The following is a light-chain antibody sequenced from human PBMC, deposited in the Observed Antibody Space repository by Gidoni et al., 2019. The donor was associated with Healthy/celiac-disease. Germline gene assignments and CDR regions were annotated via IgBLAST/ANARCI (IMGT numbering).Light chain of an antibody. V-gene: IGLV2-14*01. CDR3: SSYTSSSTLDV. Sequence: QSALTQPASVSGSPGQSITISCTATSSDVGGYNYVSWYQQHPGKAPKLMIYDVSNRPSGVSNRFSGSKSCNTASLTISGLQAEDEADYYCSSYTSSSTLDVFGTGTKVTVL. CDR1: SSDVGGYNY. J-gene: IGLJ1*01. CDR2: DVS.